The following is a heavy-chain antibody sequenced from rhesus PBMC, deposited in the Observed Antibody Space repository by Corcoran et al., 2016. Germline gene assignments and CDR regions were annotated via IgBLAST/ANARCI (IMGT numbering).Heavy chain of an antibody. J-gene: IGHJ4*01. CDR3: ARDCPGGSCSLDY. CDR1: GGSISRNY. D-gene: IGHD6-25*01. CDR2: IYGSSGST. V-gene: IGHV4-165*01. Sequence: QVQLQESGPGLVKPSETLSLTCAVSGGSISRNYWSWIRQPPGKGLEWIGYIYGSSGSTCYNPSLKSRVTISTDTSKNQYSLKLSSVTAADTAVYYCARDCPGGSCSLDYWGQGVLVTVSS.